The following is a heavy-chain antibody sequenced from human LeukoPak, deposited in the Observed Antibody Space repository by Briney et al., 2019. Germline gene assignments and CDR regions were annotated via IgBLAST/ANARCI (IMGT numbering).Heavy chain of an antibody. J-gene: IGHJ5*02. Sequence: GGSLRLPCAASGFTFSSYAMSWVRQAPGKGLEWVSAISGSGGSTYYADSVKGRFTISRDNSKNTLYLQMNSLRAEDTAVYYCAKQVELRYFDWWFDPWGQGTLVTVSS. D-gene: IGHD3-9*01. V-gene: IGHV3-23*01. CDR1: GFTFSSYA. CDR3: AKQVELRYFDWWFDP. CDR2: ISGSGGST.